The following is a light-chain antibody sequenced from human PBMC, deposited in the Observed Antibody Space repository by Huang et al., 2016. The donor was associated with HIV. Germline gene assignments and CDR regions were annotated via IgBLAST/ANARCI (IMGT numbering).Light chain of an antibody. V-gene: IGKV1-16*02. CDR2: AVS. CDR3: QQYNTYPPT. J-gene: IGKJ5*01. Sequence: DIQMTQSPSSLSASVGDRVTITCRASQASNRNLAWFQQKSGQAPKSLIYAVSILQSGVPSKFSGSGSGTNFTLTISSLQPEDFATYYCQQYNTYPPTFGQGTRLDI. CDR1: QASNRN.